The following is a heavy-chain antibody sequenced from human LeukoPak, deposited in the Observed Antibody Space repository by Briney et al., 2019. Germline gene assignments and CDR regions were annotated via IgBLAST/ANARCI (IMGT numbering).Heavy chain of an antibody. J-gene: IGHJ4*02. CDR1: GGSISSGGYS. D-gene: IGHD3-10*01. CDR2: IYHSGST. CDR3: ARGPNPMVRGVTLFDY. Sequence: SETLSLTRAVSGGSISSGGYSWSWIRQPPGKGLEWIGYIYHSGSTYYNPSLKSRVTISVDRSKNQFPLKLSSVTAADTAVYYCARGPNPMVRGVTLFDYWGQGTLVTVSS. V-gene: IGHV4-30-2*01.